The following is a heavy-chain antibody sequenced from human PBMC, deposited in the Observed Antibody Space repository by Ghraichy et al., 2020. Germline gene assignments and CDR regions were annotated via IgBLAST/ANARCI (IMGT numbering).Heavy chain of an antibody. D-gene: IGHD5-12*01. CDR2: INPNSGGT. CDR3: ARTRRSGYGYNWFDP. J-gene: IGHJ5*02. CDR1: GYTFTGYY. V-gene: IGHV1-2*04. Sequence: ASVKVSCKASGYTFTGYYMHWVRQAPGQGLEWMGWINPNSGGTNYAQKFQGWVTMTRDTSISTAYMELSRLRSDDTAVYYCARTRRSGYGYNWFDPWGQGTLVNVSS.